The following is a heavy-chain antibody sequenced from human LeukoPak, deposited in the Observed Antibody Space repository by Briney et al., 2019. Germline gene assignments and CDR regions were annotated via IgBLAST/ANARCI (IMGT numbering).Heavy chain of an antibody. CDR1: GCTFSSYG. CDR3: AKDEWVAAAGTALTWYYYGMDV. D-gene: IGHD6-13*01. V-gene: IGHV3-30*02. J-gene: IGHJ6*02. Sequence: GGSLRLSCAASGCTFSSYGMHWVRQAPGKGLEWVAFIRYDGSNKYYADSVKGRFTISRDNSKNTLYLQMNSLRAEDTAVYYCAKDEWVAAAGTALTWYYYGMDVWGQGTTVTVSS. CDR2: IRYDGSNK.